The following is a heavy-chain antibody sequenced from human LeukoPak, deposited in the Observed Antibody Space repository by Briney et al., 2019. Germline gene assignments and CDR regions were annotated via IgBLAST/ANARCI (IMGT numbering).Heavy chain of an antibody. D-gene: IGHD3-22*01. CDR1: GFMVRKYW. CDR2: IRGEGRGN. V-gene: IGHV3-7*01. Sequence: PGGSLRLSCEAAGFMVRKYWMTWVRQAPGKGLEWVANIRGEGRGNYLLDSVKGRFSISRDNAKNSLSLEMNNLRAEDTAVYYCSRDANYYDSSRHYFDAFDIWGRGTMVTVSS. J-gene: IGHJ3*02. CDR3: SRDANYYDSSRHYFDAFDI.